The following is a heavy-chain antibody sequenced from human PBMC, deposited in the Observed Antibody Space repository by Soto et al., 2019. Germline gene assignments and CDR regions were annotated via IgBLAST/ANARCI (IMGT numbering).Heavy chain of an antibody. Sequence: SLRLSCAASGFTFSSYAMHWVRQAPGKGLEWVAVISYDGSNKYYADSVKGRFTISRDNSKNTLYLQMNSLRAGDTAVYYCARDLKAHYDYWGQGTLVTVSS. CDR1: GFTFSSYA. V-gene: IGHV3-30-3*01. CDR3: ARDLKAHYDY. J-gene: IGHJ4*02. CDR2: ISYDGSNK.